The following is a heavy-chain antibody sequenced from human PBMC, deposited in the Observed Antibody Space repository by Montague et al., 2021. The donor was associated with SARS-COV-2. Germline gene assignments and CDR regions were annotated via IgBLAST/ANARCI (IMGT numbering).Heavy chain of an antibody. Sequence: QSGAEVKKPGESLKISCKASGNNFATCWIAWVRHMPGKGLEWMGIINPGDTKTIYSPSFQGQVTISADRSITTAYLQWSRLKASDTAIYYCVTERGRVVAAPEFFQHWGQGTLVTVSS. D-gene: IGHD3-22*01. CDR3: VTERGRVVAAPEFFQH. CDR1: GNNFATCW. CDR2: INPGDTKT. J-gene: IGHJ1*01. V-gene: IGHV5-51*03.